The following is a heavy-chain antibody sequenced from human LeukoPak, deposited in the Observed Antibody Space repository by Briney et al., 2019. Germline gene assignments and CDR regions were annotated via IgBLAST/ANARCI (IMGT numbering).Heavy chain of an antibody. CDR3: ARGAGATPAFFDY. D-gene: IGHD1-26*01. J-gene: IGHJ4*02. CDR1: GFTFSSYT. V-gene: IGHV3-21*01. Sequence: GGSLRLSCSASGFTFSSYTINWDRQAPGKGLEWVSSISSSSTYIYYADSMKGRITVSRDNAKNSLFLQMNSLRAEDAAVYYCARGAGATPAFFDYWGQGTLVTVSS. CDR2: ISSSSTYI.